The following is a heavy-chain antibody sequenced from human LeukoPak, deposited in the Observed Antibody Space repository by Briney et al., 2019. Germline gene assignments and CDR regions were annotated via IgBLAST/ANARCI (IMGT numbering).Heavy chain of an antibody. CDR2: VNPLSGYT. CDR1: GYTISPYD. Sequence: GASVKVSCKACGYTISPYDSNSLHQTSGQGLEWMGWVNPLSGYTDYAQKFQGRISMTRDISISTVYMELSSLRSEDTAVYHWARGPGYSGHYFDSWGQGTLVAVSS. D-gene: IGHD2-15*01. J-gene: IGHJ4*02. CDR3: ARGPGYSGHYFDS. V-gene: IGHV1-8*01.